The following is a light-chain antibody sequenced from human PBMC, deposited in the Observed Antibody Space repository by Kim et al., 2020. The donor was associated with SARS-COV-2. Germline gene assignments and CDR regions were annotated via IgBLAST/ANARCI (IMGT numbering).Light chain of an antibody. CDR2: KAS. V-gene: IGKV1-5*03. J-gene: IGKJ1*01. Sequence: SSLDVTFPLPCRAIHSINSWLAWFQHKPGKAPKLLLNKASNLERGGPSRFSGSGSWTEFTLSISSLQPDDFGTYYCQQYDSYPWTFGQGTKVDIK. CDR3: QQYDSYPWT. CDR1: HSINSW.